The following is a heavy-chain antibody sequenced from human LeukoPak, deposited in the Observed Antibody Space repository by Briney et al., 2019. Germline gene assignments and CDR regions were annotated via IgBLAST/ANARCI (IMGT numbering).Heavy chain of an antibody. Sequence: PGGSLRLSCAASGFTFSSYGMSWVRQSPGKGLEWIGRFYYSGSTYYKPSLKSRVTISLDTSKNQFSLKLSSVTAADTAVYYCVRGSPIVVGATPYYLDYWGQGTLVTVSS. D-gene: IGHD1-26*01. V-gene: IGHV4-39*07. J-gene: IGHJ4*02. CDR2: FYYSGST. CDR3: VRGSPIVVGATPYYLDY. CDR1: GFTFSSYG.